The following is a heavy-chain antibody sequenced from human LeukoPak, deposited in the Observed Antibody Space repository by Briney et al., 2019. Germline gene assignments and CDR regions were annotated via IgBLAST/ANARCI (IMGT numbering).Heavy chain of an antibody. CDR1: GGSISSYY. Sequence: PSETLSLTCTVSGGSISSYYWSWIRQPPGKGLEWIGYIYYSGSTNYNPSLKSRVTISVDTSKNQFSLKLSSVTAADTAVYYCARADSMVLMAFDIWGQGTLVTVSS. J-gene: IGHJ4*02. CDR2: IYYSGST. V-gene: IGHV4-59*01. D-gene: IGHD3-10*01. CDR3: ARADSMVLMAFDI.